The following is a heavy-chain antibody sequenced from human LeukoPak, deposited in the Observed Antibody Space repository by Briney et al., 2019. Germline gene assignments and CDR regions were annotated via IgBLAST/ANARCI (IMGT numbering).Heavy chain of an antibody. Sequence: SVKVSCKASGGTFSSYAISWVRQAPGQGLEWMGRSIPILGIANYAQKFQGRVTITADKSMSTAYMELSSLRSEDTAVYYCAREGVYSPDPSSYHRDAFDIWGQGTVVTVSS. CDR1: GGTFSSYA. CDR2: SIPILGIA. J-gene: IGHJ3*02. D-gene: IGHD3-16*02. CDR3: AREGVYSPDPSSYHRDAFDI. V-gene: IGHV1-69*04.